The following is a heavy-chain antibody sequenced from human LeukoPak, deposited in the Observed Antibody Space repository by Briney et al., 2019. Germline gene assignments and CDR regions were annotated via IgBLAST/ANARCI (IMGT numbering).Heavy chain of an antibody. CDR3: ASVYKYGMDV. V-gene: IGHV1-69*13. Sequence: GASVKVSCKASGYTFPSYFMHWVRQAPGQGLEWMGGIIPIFGTANYAQKFQGRVTITADESTSTAYMELSSLRSEDTAVYYCASVYKYGMDVWGQGTTVTVSS. CDR2: IIPIFGTA. J-gene: IGHJ6*02. CDR1: GYTFPSYF.